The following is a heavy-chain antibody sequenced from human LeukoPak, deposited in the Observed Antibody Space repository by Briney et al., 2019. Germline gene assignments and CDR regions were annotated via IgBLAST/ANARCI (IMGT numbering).Heavy chain of an antibody. CDR2: INHSGST. V-gene: IGHV4-34*01. J-gene: IGHJ4*02. Sequence: SETLSLTCAVYGGSFSGYYWCWIRQPPGKGLEWIGEINHSGSTSYNPSLKSRVTISVDTSKNQLSLKLSSVTAADTAVYYCASLDKYSSSSNYWGQGTLVTVSS. CDR1: GGSFSGYY. CDR3: ASLDKYSSSSNY. D-gene: IGHD6-6*01.